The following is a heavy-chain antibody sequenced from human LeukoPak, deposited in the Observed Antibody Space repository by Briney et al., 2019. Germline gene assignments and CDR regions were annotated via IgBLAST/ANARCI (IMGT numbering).Heavy chain of an antibody. Sequence: SETLSLTCTVSGGSISSYYWSWIRQPAGKGLEWIGRIYTSGSTNYNPSLKSRATMSVDTSKNQFSLKLSSVTAADTAVYYCARVQSGVGAIGAAFDIWGQGTMVTVSS. CDR1: GGSISSYY. J-gene: IGHJ3*02. CDR3: ARVQSGVGAIGAAFDI. CDR2: IYTSGST. V-gene: IGHV4-4*07. D-gene: IGHD1-26*01.